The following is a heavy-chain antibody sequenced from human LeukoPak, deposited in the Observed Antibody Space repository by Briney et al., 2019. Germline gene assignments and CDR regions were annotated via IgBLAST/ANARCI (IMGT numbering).Heavy chain of an antibody. D-gene: IGHD6-19*01. CDR2: IRSETDGGTT. V-gene: IGHV3-15*01. CDR3: TTYVAVAGTRDFES. Sequence: GGSLRLSCVASGFTFSNALMSWVRQVPGKGLEWIGRIRSETDGGTTDYAATVKDRFTISRDDSRNKLFLQINSLKTEDIAVYYCTTYVAVAGTRDFESWGKGALVTVSS. CDR1: GFTFSNAL. J-gene: IGHJ4*02.